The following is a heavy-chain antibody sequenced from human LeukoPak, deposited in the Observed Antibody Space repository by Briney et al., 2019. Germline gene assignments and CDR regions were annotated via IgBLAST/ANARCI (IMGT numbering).Heavy chain of an antibody. J-gene: IGHJ4*02. Sequence: GGSLRLSCAASGFTFSSYAMSWVRQAPGKGLEWVSSISSSSSYIYYADSVKGRFTISRDNAKNSLYLQMNSLRAEDTAVYYCAREGIRYYDSSDDTDYWGQGTLVTVSS. CDR2: ISSSSSYI. D-gene: IGHD3-22*01. CDR1: GFTFSSYA. V-gene: IGHV3-21*01. CDR3: AREGIRYYDSSDDTDY.